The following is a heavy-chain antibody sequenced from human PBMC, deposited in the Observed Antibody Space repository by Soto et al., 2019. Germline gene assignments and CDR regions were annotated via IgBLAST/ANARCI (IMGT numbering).Heavy chain of an antibody. CDR3: ARYDSSGYSNNWFDP. CDR1: GGSLSSYY. Sequence: SETLSLTCTVSGGSLSSYYWNWIRQPAGKGLEWVGRIYSSGSTKYNPYLKSRVTMSVDTSKNQFSLKLTSVTAADTAVYYCARYDSSGYSNNWFDPWGQGTLVTVSS. D-gene: IGHD3-22*01. V-gene: IGHV4-4*07. CDR2: IYSSGST. J-gene: IGHJ5*02.